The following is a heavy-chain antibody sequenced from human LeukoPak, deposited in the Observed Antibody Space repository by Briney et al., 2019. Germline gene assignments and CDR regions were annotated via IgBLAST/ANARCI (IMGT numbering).Heavy chain of an antibody. Sequence: GGSLRLSCAASGFTFSSYGMHWVRQAPGKGLEWVAVISYDGNNKYYADSVKGRFTISRDNSKNTLYPQMNSLRAEDTAVCYCAKGATATLEDAFDIWGQGTMVTVSS. CDR1: GFTFSSYG. CDR2: ISYDGNNK. D-gene: IGHD2-15*01. J-gene: IGHJ3*02. V-gene: IGHV3-30*18. CDR3: AKGATATLEDAFDI.